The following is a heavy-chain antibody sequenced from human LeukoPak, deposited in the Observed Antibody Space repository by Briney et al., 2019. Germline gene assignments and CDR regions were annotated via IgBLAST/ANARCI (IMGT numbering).Heavy chain of an antibody. CDR2: IRTDGSQK. CDR1: GFTFSKYW. Sequence: PGGSLRLSCAASGFTFSKYWMTWVRQAPGKGLEWVANIRTDGSQKYCVDSVKGRFSISRGNANNSLYLQMNSLRADDTAIYYCVRGLLEWLRLETYYFDYWGQGSLVTVSS. J-gene: IGHJ4*02. CDR3: VRGLLEWLRLETYYFDY. D-gene: IGHD5-12*01. V-gene: IGHV3-7*01.